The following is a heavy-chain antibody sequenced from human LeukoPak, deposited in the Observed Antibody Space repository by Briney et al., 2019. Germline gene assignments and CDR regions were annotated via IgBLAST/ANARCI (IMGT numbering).Heavy chain of an antibody. Sequence: SETLSLTCTVCGSSISSYYWSWIRQPPGKGLEWIGYIYYSGSTNYNPSLKSRVTISVDTSKNQFSLKLSSVTAADTAVYYCARASFTEPLSYYYYGMDVWGQGTTVTVSS. CDR2: IYYSGST. V-gene: IGHV4-59*01. J-gene: IGHJ6*02. CDR1: GSSISSYY. D-gene: IGHD1-14*01. CDR3: ARASFTEPLSYYYYGMDV.